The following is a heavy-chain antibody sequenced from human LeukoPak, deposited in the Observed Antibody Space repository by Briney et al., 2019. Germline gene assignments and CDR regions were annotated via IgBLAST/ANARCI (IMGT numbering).Heavy chain of an antibody. CDR1: GGSISSYY. D-gene: IGHD2-21*02. Sequence: KPSETLSLTCTVSGGSISSYYWSWIRQPPGKGLEWIGYIYYSGSTNYNPSLKSRVTISVDTSKNQFSLKLSSVTAADTAVYYCARAQTYGDSRLLLDYWGQGTLVTVSS. CDR2: IYYSGST. CDR3: ARAQTYGDSRLLLDY. V-gene: IGHV4-59*01. J-gene: IGHJ4*02.